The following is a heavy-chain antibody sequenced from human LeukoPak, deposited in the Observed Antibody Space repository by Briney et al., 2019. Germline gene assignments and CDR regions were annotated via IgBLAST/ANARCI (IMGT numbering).Heavy chain of an antibody. V-gene: IGHV1-69*13. CDR2: IIPIFGTA. CDR3: ARGGYSYGTPFDY. J-gene: IGHJ4*02. CDR1: GGTFSSYA. Sequence: SVKVSCKASGGTFSSYAISWVRQAPGQGLEWMGGIIPIFGTANYAQKFQGRVTITADESTSTAYMELSSLRSEDTAVYYCARGGYSYGTPFDYWGQGTLVTVSS. D-gene: IGHD5-18*01.